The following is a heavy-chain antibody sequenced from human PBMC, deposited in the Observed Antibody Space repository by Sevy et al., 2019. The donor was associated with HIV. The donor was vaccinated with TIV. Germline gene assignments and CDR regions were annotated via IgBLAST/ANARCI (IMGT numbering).Heavy chain of an antibody. CDR3: AGEGEGSGWPFYYYGMDV. Sequence: GGSLRLSCAASGFTFSSYAMHWVRQAPGKGLEWVAVISYDGSNKYYADSVKGRFTISRDNSKNTLYLQMNSLRAEDTAGYYCAGEGEGSGWPFYYYGMDVWGQGTTVTVSS. CDR1: GFTFSSYA. V-gene: IGHV3-30*04. J-gene: IGHJ6*02. CDR2: ISYDGSNK. D-gene: IGHD6-19*01.